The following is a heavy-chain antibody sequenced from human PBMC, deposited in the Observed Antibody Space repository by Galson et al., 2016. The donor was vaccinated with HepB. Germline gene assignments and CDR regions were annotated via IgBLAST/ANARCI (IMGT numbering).Heavy chain of an antibody. CDR1: GFTFSNYA. CDR2: IDGPTPNT. Sequence: SLRLSCAASGFTFSNYALSWVRRAPGQGLEWVSHIDGPTPNTNYADPVRGRFSIYRDNSRDTTYMQMDGLTAEDSAIYYCTTWLSHHFDYLGQGTRVTVSS. CDR3: TTWLSHHFDY. D-gene: IGHD6-19*01. J-gene: IGHJ4*02. V-gene: IGHV3-23*01.